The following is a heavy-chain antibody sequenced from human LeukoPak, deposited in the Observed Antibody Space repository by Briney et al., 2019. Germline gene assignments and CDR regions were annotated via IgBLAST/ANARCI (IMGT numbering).Heavy chain of an antibody. CDR3: AREGGYDILTGYQDY. J-gene: IGHJ4*02. Sequence: ASVKVSCKASGYSFTDYSIHWVRQAPGQGLEWMGWVSPNSGGTDYAQEFRGRVTMTRDTSISTAYMELTRLRSDDTAVYYCAREGGYDILTGYQDYWGQGTLVTVSS. V-gene: IGHV1-2*02. CDR2: VSPNSGGT. CDR1: GYSFTDYS. D-gene: IGHD3-9*01.